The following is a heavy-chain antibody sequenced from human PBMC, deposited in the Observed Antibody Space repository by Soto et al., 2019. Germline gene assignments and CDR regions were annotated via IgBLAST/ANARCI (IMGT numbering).Heavy chain of an antibody. D-gene: IGHD3-10*01. V-gene: IGHV4-31*03. CDR3: ARGLSGRTANNWLDP. CDR1: GGSISSGGYY. Sequence: PSETLSLTCTVSGGSISSGGYYWSWIRRHPGKGLEWIGYIYYSGSTYYNPSLKSRVTISVDTSKNQFSLKLSSVTAADAAVYYCARGLSGRTANNWLDPWGQGTLVTVSS. CDR2: IYYSGST. J-gene: IGHJ5*02.